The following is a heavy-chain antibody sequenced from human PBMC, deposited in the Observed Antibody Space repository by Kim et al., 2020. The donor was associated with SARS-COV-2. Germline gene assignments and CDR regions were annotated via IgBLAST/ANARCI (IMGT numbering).Heavy chain of an antibody. CDR3: ARDGPRPGIVVVPAAAYTSFDY. D-gene: IGHD2-2*01. Sequence: GGSLRLSCAASGFTFSSYSMNWVRQAPGKGLEWVSYISSSSSTIYYADSVKGRFTISRDNAKNSLYLQMNSLRDEDTAVYYCARDGPRPGIVVVPAAAYTSFDYWGQGTLVTVSS. CDR1: GFTFSSYS. V-gene: IGHV3-48*02. CDR2: ISSSSSTI. J-gene: IGHJ4*02.